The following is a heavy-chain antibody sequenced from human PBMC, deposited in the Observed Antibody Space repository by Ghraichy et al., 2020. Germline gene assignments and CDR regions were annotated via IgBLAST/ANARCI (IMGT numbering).Heavy chain of an antibody. CDR3: ARMGGYKDPLWY. CDR1: GTSVRSYF. J-gene: IGHJ4*02. Sequence: SETLSLTCTVSGTSVRSYFWSWIRQPPGNVLAWIGDIFYSGSTNYNPSLKSRVTISIDASSTPFSLNLRSVTAADTAVYYCARMGGYKDPLWYLGQGTLVAVSS. D-gene: IGHD3-10*01. V-gene: IGHV4-59*02. CDR2: IFYSGST.